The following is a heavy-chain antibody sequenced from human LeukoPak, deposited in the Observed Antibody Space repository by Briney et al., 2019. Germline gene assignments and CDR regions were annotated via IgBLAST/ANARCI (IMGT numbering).Heavy chain of an antibody. V-gene: IGHV4-4*02. CDR3: ARVREVAGTDYFDY. Sequence: SETLSLTCAVSGGSISSSNWWSWVRQPPGKGLVWIGEIYHSGSTNYNPSLKSRVTISVDKSKNQFSLKLSSVTAADTAVYYCARVREVAGTDYFDYWGQGTLVTVSS. CDR1: GGSISSSNW. J-gene: IGHJ4*02. D-gene: IGHD6-19*01. CDR2: IYHSGST.